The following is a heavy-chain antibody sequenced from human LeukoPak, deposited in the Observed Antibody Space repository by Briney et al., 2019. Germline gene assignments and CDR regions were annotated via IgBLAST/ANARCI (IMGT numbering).Heavy chain of an antibody. V-gene: IGHV4-34*01. J-gene: IGHJ6*03. Sequence: SETLSLTCAVYGGSFSGYYWSWIRQPPGKGLEWIGSISYSGSSYYNPSLKSRVTISVDTSKNQFSLKVNSVTAADTAVYYCARHHPTVTPYYMDVWGKGTTVTISS. D-gene: IGHD4-17*01. CDR1: GGSFSGYY. CDR2: ISYSGSS. CDR3: ARHHPTVTPYYMDV.